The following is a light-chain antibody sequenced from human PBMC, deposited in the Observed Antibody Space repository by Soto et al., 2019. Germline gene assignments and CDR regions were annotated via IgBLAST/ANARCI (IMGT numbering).Light chain of an antibody. Sequence: QSALTQPASVSGSPEQSITISCTGTSSDVGSYNLVSWYQQHPGKAPKVMIYEATKRPSGVSNRFSGSKSGNTASLTISGLQAEDEADYYCCAYTVSRTYVFGTGTKLTVL. CDR2: EAT. CDR1: SSDVGSYNL. CDR3: CAYTVSRTYV. V-gene: IGLV2-23*01. J-gene: IGLJ1*01.